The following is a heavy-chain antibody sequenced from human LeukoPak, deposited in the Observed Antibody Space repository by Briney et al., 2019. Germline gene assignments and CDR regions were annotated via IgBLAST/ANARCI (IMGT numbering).Heavy chain of an antibody. J-gene: IGHJ4*02. V-gene: IGHV3-11*04. CDR2: ISSSGSTI. Sequence: GGSLRLSCAASGFTFSDYYMSWIRQAPGKGLEWVSYISSSGSTIYYADSVKGRFTISRDNAKNSLYLQMTSLRDEDTAVYYCVRGRRSYGFDHWGQGTLVTVFS. CDR3: VRGRRSYGFDH. D-gene: IGHD3-16*01. CDR1: GFTFSDYY.